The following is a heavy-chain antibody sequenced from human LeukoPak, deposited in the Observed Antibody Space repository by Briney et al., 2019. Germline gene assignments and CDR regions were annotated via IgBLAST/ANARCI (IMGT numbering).Heavy chain of an antibody. J-gene: IGHJ6*02. V-gene: IGHV3-30*18. Sequence: HPGGSLRLSCAASGFTFSSYGMHWVRQAPGKGLEWVAVISYDGSNKYYADSVKGRFTISRDNSKNTLYLQMNSLRAEDTAVYYCAKDSRSSWSYYYYYYGMDVWGQGTTVTVSS. CDR3: AKDSRSSWSYYYYYYGMDV. CDR2: ISYDGSNK. CDR1: GFTFSSYG. D-gene: IGHD6-13*01.